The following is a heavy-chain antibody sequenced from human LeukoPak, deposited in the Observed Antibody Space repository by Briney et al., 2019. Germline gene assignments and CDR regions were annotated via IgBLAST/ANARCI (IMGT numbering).Heavy chain of an antibody. CDR2: VYYSGST. J-gene: IGHJ4*02. V-gene: IGHV4-39*07. Sequence: PSETLSLTCTVSGGSISSTSYHWGWIRQPPGKGLEWIGSVYYSGSTYYNPSLKSRVTISVDTSKNQFSLKLSSVTAADTAVYYCARDVNYYGSGSYIYYFDYWGQGTLVTVSS. CDR1: GGSISSTSYH. D-gene: IGHD3-10*01. CDR3: ARDVNYYGSGSYIYYFDY.